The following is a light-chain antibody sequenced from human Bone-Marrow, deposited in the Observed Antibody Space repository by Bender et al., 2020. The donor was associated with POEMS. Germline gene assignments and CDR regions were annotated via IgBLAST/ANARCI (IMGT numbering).Light chain of an antibody. Sequence: QSALTQPASVSGSPGQSITISCTGTSSDVGNYNFVSWYQQHPGKAPKLMIYEGRPRPSGVCHRFSESETANTASITVSGLQAEADADYCCCSYAGRGRLFGGGTKLTVL. CDR3: CSYAGRGRL. CDR2: EGR. CDR1: SSDVGNYNF. V-gene: IGLV2-23*01. J-gene: IGLJ2*01.